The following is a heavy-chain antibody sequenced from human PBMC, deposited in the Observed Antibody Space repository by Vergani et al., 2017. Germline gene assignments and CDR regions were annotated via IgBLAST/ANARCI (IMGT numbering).Heavy chain of an antibody. CDR3: AKDHYDFWSGYPNLSPFDL. V-gene: IGHV3-9*01. D-gene: IGHD3-3*01. Sequence: EVQLVESGGGLVQPGGSLRLSCAASGSTFSSYAMNWVRQAPGKGLEWVSGISWNSGSIGDADSVKGRFTISRDNAKNSMYLQMNSLRAEDTALYYCAKDHYDFWSGYPNLSPFDLWGRGTLVTVSS. J-gene: IGHJ2*01. CDR1: GSTFSSYA. CDR2: ISWNSGSI.